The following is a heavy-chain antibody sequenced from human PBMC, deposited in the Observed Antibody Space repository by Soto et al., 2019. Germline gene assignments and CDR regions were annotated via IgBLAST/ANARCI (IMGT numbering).Heavy chain of an antibody. CDR3: ASPPYDFWSGYYTGGDP. CDR2: ISGSGGST. Sequence: PGGSLRLSCAASGFTFSSYAMSWVRQAPGKGLEWVSAISGSGGSTYYADSVKGRFTISRDNSKNTLYLQMNSLRAEDTAVYYCASPPYDFWSGYYTGGDPWGQGTLVTVPQ. J-gene: IGHJ5*02. CDR1: GFTFSSYA. V-gene: IGHV3-23*01. D-gene: IGHD3-3*01.